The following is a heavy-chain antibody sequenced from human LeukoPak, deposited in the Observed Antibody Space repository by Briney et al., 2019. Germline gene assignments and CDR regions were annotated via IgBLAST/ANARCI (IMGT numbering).Heavy chain of an antibody. Sequence: GGSLRLSCAASGFTLSSFAMSWVRQAPEKGLEWVSSISGFAGSIYYADSVKGRFTISRDNSKNTLYLLMTSLRAEDTALYYCAKEGGLQSLPYTWFDPWGQGTLVTVST. CDR2: ISGFAGSI. CDR3: AKEGGLQSLPYTWFDP. D-gene: IGHD5-24*01. V-gene: IGHV3-23*01. J-gene: IGHJ5*02. CDR1: GFTLSSFA.